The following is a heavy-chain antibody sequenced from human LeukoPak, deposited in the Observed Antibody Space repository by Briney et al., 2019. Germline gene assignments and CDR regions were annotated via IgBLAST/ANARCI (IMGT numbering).Heavy chain of an antibody. CDR3: ARAPAAVAGPYYYYYYMDV. CDR2: MNPNSGNT. CDR1: GYTFTSYD. J-gene: IGHJ6*03. V-gene: IGHV1-8*03. D-gene: IGHD6-19*01. Sequence: ASVKVPCKASGYTFTSYDINWVRQATGQGLEWMGWMNPNSGNTGYAQKFQGRVTITRNTSISTAYMELSSLRSEDTAVYYCARAPAAVAGPYYYYYYMDVWGKGTTVTVSS.